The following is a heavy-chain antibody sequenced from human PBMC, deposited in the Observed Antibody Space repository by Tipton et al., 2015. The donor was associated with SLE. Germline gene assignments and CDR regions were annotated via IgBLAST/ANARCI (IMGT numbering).Heavy chain of an antibody. V-gene: IGHV4-34*01. D-gene: IGHD6-13*01. Sequence: TLSLTCAVYGRSFSGYYWSWIRQPPGKGLEWIGEINHSGSTNYNPSLKSRVTISVDTSKNQFSLKLSSVTAADTAVYYCARGLGLLRQPLSYWGQGTLVTVSS. CDR3: ARGLGLLRQPLSY. J-gene: IGHJ4*02. CDR2: INHSGST. CDR1: GRSFSGYY.